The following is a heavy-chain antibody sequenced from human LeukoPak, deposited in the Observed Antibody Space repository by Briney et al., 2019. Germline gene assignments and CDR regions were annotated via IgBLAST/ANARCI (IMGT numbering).Heavy chain of an antibody. J-gene: IGHJ4*02. D-gene: IGHD5-12*01. V-gene: IGHV1-18*01. CDR2: ISTYSGDT. CDR1: GYTFTSYG. CDR3: ARPAGYSGYDLIY. Sequence: ASVKVSCKASGYTFTSYGLTWVRQAPGQGLEWMGWISTYSGDTNYAQNFQGRVTLTRDTSTTTGYMELTSLRSDDTAVYYCARPAGYSGYDLIYWGQEALVTVSS.